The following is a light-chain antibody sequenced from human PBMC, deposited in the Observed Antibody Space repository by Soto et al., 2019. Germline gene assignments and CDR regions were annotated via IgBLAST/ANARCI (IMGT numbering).Light chain of an antibody. Sequence: DIQMTQSPSTLSASVGDRVTITCRASQSIRTWLAWYQQKPGKAPRLLMYQASSLKSGVPSRFRGSGSETEFTLTITSLQPDDTATYFCQQYSTYLWTFGQGTKVDIK. CDR3: QQYSTYLWT. J-gene: IGKJ1*01. CDR2: QAS. CDR1: QSIRTW. V-gene: IGKV1-5*03.